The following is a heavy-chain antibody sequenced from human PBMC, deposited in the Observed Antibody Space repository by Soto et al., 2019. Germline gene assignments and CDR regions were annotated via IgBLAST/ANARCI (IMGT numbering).Heavy chain of an antibody. CDR2: ISYSGTT. Sequence: SETLSLTCTVSGGSISSDASFWSWIRQLPGKGPEWIAFISYSGTTSYNPSLRSRVTISADTSKNQFSLKLSSVTAADTAVYYCASYCSSTSCYNGMDVWGQGTTVTVSS. J-gene: IGHJ6*02. CDR1: GGSISSDASF. V-gene: IGHV4-30-4*01. D-gene: IGHD2-2*02. CDR3: ASYCSSTSCYNGMDV.